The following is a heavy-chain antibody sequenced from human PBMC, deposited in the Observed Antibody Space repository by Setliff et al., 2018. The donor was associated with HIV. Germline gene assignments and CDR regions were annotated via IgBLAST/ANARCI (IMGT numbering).Heavy chain of an antibody. CDR1: GFTFSDHY. Sequence: QPGGSLRLSCVASGFTFSDHYMDWVRQAPGKGPEYVSAISSNGGSTYYADSVKGRFTISRDNSKNTLYLQMGSLRAEDMAVYYCARVGGATPWGQGTLVTVSS. D-gene: IGHD1-26*01. V-gene: IGHV3-64*02. CDR2: ISSNGGST. CDR3: ARVGGATP. J-gene: IGHJ4*02.